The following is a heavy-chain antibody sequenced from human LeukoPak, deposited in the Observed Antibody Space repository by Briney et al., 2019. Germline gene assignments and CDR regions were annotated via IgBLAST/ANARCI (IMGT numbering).Heavy chain of an antibody. CDR1: GGSISSYC. Sequence: PSETLSLTCTVSGGSISSYCWSWIRQPPGKGLEWIGYIYYSGSTNYNPSLKSRVTISVDTSKNQFSLKLSSVTAADTAVYYCARGGYPFFYGMDVWGQGTTVTVSS. J-gene: IGHJ6*02. CDR3: ARGGYPFFYGMDV. CDR2: IYYSGST. V-gene: IGHV4-59*01. D-gene: IGHD5-12*01.